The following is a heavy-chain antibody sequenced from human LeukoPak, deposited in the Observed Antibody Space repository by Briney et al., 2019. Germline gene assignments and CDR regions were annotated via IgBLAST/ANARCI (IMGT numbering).Heavy chain of an antibody. CDR2: IYSGGST. CDR1: GFTVSSNY. V-gene: IGHV3-66*01. CDR3: ARDRSGWYKGYYYGMDV. D-gene: IGHD6-19*01. Sequence: GGSLRLSCAASGFTVSSNYMSWVRQAPGKGLEWVSVIYSGGSTYYADSVEGRFTISRDNSKNTLYLQMNSLRAEDTAVYYCARDRSGWYKGYYYGMDVWGQGTTVTVSS. J-gene: IGHJ6*02.